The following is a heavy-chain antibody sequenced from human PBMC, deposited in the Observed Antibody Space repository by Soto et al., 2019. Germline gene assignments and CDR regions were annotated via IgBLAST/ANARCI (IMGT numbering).Heavy chain of an antibody. J-gene: IGHJ4*02. CDR2: IYYSGST. CDR1: GGSVSSGSYY. D-gene: IGHD6-6*01. Sequence: SETLSLTCTVSGGSVSSGSYYWSWIRQPPGKGLEWIGYIYYSGSTNYNPSLKSRVTISVDTSKNQFSLKLSSVTAADTAVYYWARESRIAARQAYWGQGTLVTVSS. CDR3: ARESRIAARQAY. V-gene: IGHV4-61*01.